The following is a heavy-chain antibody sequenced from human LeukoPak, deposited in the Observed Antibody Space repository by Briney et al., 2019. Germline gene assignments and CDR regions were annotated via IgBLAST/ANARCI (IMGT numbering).Heavy chain of an antibody. Sequence: GGSLRLSCAASGFTFSSYSMNWVRQAPGKGLEWVSSISSSNSYIYYADSVKGRFTISRDNAKNSLYLQMNSLRAEDTAVYYCARSRNVLLWFGEIDYWGQGTLVTVSS. CDR2: ISSSNSYI. J-gene: IGHJ4*02. CDR3: ARSRNVLLWFGEIDY. V-gene: IGHV3-21*01. D-gene: IGHD3-10*01. CDR1: GFTFSSYS.